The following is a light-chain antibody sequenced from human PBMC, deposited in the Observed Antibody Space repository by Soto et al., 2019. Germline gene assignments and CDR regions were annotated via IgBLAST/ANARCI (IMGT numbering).Light chain of an antibody. Sequence: QLVLTQSPSASASLGASVKLTCTLSSGHSSYAIAWHQQQPEKGPRYLMKLNSDGSHSKGDGIPDRFSGSSSGAERYLTISSLQSEDEADYYCQTWGTGIQDVVFGGGTQLTVL. V-gene: IGLV4-69*01. CDR2: LNSDGSH. J-gene: IGLJ2*01. CDR1: SGHSSYA. CDR3: QTWGTGIQDVV.